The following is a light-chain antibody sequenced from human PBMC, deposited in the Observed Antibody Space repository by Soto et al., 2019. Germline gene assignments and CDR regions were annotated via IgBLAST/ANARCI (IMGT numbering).Light chain of an antibody. Sequence: DIHMTQSPSSLSASLGDRVTITCRASQSISSYLNWYQQKPGKAPKLLIYAASSLQSGVPSRFSGSGSGTEFTLTISSLQPDDFATYYCQHYKMYSPWTFGQGTKVDIK. V-gene: IGKV1-39*01. CDR3: QHYKMYSPWT. J-gene: IGKJ1*01. CDR2: AAS. CDR1: QSISSY.